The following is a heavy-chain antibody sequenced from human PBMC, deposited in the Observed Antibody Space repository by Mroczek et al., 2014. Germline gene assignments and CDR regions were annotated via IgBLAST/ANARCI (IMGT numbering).Heavy chain of an antibody. CDR1: GFTFSDHY. V-gene: IGHV3-72*01. J-gene: IGHJ4*02. CDR3: ASRIVGATRSGYSFDY. D-gene: IGHD1-26*01. Sequence: VQLQESGGGLVQPGGSLRLSCAASGFTFSDHYMDWVRQAPGKGLEWVGRTRNKANSYTTEYAASVKGRFTISRDDSKNSLYLQMNSLKTEDTAVYYCASRIVGATRSGYSFDYWGQGTLVTVSS. CDR2: TRNKANSYTT.